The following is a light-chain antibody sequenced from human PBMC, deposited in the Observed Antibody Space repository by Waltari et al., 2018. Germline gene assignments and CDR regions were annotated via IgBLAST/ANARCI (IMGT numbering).Light chain of an antibody. Sequence: EIVLTQSPATLSLSPGERATLSCRASQSVGRSLAWDQQKPGQAPRLRIYGASIRATGIPDRCSGGGSGTDFSLTISRLEPEDFAAYHCQHYVRLPVTFGQGTKVEIK. CDR1: QSVGRS. CDR3: QHYVRLPVT. J-gene: IGKJ1*01. CDR2: GAS. V-gene: IGKV3-20*01.